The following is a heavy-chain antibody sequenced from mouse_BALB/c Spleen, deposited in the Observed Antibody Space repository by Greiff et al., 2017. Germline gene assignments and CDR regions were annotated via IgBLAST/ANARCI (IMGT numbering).Heavy chain of an antibody. V-gene: IGHV7-3*02. D-gene: IGHD1-2*01. CDR2: IRNKANGYTT. CDR3: ARDMGYGSGIGAMDY. Sequence: EVMLVESGGGLVQPGGSLRLSCATSGFTFTDYYMSWVRQPPGKALEWLGFIRNKANGYTTEYSASVKGRFTISRDNSQSILYLQMNTLRAEDSATYDIARDMGYGSGIGAMDYWGQVTSVTVSA. J-gene: IGHJ4*01. CDR1: GFTFTDYY.